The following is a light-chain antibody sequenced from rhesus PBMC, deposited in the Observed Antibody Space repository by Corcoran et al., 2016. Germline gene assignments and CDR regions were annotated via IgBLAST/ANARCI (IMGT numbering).Light chain of an antibody. CDR2: GAS. Sequence: EIVMTQSPATLSLSPGERATLSCRASQSVSSSLAWYQQKPGQAPRLLIYGASSRATGIQDRCRGSGSGTDFTLTISSMEPEDVAVYYCLQHSNWPFTFGPGTKLDIK. V-gene: IGKV3-24*01. CDR1: QSVSSS. J-gene: IGKJ3*01. CDR3: LQHSNWPFT.